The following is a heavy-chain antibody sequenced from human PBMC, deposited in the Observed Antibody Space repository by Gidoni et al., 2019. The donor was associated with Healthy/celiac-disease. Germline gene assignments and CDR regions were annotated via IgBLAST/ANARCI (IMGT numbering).Heavy chain of an antibody. CDR3: ARGAVYYDSSGYLGY. V-gene: IGHV4-34*01. D-gene: IGHD3-22*01. Sequence: QVQLQQWGAGLLQPSETLSLTCAVDCGSFSGYYWSWIRQPPGKGLEWIGEINHSGSTNYNPSLKSRVTISVDTSKNQFSLKLSSVTAADTAVYYCARGAVYYDSSGYLGYWGQGTLVTVSS. J-gene: IGHJ4*02. CDR2: INHSGST. CDR1: CGSFSGYY.